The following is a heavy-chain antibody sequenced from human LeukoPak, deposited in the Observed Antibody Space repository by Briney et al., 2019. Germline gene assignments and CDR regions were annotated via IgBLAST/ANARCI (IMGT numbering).Heavy chain of an antibody. Sequence: GGSLRLSCAASGFTFSGYSMNWVRQAPGKGLEWVSSISSSSSYIYYADSVKGRFTISRDNAKNSLYLQMNSLRAEDTAVYYCAKDIAVVSFDYWGQGTLVTVSS. V-gene: IGHV3-21*01. J-gene: IGHJ4*02. CDR2: ISSSSSYI. CDR1: GFTFSGYS. CDR3: AKDIAVVSFDY. D-gene: IGHD6-19*01.